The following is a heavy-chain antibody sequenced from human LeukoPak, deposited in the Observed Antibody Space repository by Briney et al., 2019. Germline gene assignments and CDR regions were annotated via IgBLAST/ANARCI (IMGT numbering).Heavy chain of an antibody. CDR1: GGSISSYY. J-gene: IGHJ4*02. V-gene: IGHV4-4*07. Sequence: SETLSLTCTVSGGSISSYYWSWIRQPAGKGLEWIGRIYTSGSTNYNPSLKSRVTMSVDTSKNQFSLKLSSVTAADTAVYYCAREAPEYYYDSSGYGEDPYYFDYWGQGTLVTVSS. CDR2: IYTSGST. CDR3: AREAPEYYYDSSGYGEDPYYFDY. D-gene: IGHD3-22*01.